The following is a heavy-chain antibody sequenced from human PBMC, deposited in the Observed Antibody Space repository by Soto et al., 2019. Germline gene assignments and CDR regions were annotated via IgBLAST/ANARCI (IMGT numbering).Heavy chain of an antibody. Sequence: GGSLRLSCAASGFTFSSYAMHWVRQAPGKGLEWVAVISYDGSNKYYADSVRGRFTISRDNSKNTLYLQMNSLRAEDTAVYYCARDYVGATIYYYYGMDVWGQGTTVTVSS. J-gene: IGHJ6*02. CDR1: GFTFSSYA. D-gene: IGHD1-26*01. V-gene: IGHV3-30-3*01. CDR2: ISYDGSNK. CDR3: ARDYVGATIYYYYGMDV.